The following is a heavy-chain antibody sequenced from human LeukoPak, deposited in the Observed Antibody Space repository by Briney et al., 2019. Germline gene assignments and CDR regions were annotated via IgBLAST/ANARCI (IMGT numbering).Heavy chain of an antibody. CDR1: GITFSNYA. CDR3: AGRPTGYSSGYIH. D-gene: IGHD5-18*01. V-gene: IGHV3-23*01. CDR2: ISGSAHKI. Sequence: GGSLRLSCVASGITFSNYAVSWVRQAPEKGLDWVSVISGSAHKIRYADSVKGRFTISRDNSEYIVYLQMNNLRVEDTAVYYCAGRPTGYSSGYIHWGQGTLVTVSS. J-gene: IGHJ4*02.